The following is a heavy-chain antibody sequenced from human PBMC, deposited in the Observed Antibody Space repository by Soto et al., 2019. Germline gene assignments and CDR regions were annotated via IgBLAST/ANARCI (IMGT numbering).Heavy chain of an antibody. CDR2: ISSNGGST. CDR1: GFTFSSYA. Sequence: EVQLVESGGGLVQPGGSLRLSCAASGFTFSSYAMHWVRQAPGKGLEYVSAISSNGGSTYYANSVKGRFTLSRDNSKNTLYLQMGSLRAENMAVYYCAREGGSYSFDYWGQGTLVTVSS. D-gene: IGHD1-26*01. CDR3: AREGGSYSFDY. V-gene: IGHV3-64*01. J-gene: IGHJ4*02.